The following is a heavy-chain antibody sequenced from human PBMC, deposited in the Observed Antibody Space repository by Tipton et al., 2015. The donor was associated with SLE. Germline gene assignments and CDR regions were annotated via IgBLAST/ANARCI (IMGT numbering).Heavy chain of an antibody. V-gene: IGHV3-48*03. CDR2: ISISGNSI. J-gene: IGHJ4*02. Sequence: VQLVQSGGGLVKPGGSLRLSCAASGFTFSSYEMNWVRQAPGKGLEWVSHISISGNSIYYADSVKGRFTISRDNAKNSLYLEMDSLRVEDTATYYCAREDWDRGVDYWGQGALVTVSS. CDR3: AREDWDRGVDY. D-gene: IGHD1-26*01. CDR1: GFTFSSYE.